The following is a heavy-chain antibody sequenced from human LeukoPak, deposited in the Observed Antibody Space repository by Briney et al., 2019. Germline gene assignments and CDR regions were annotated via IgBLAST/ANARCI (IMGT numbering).Heavy chain of an antibody. CDR3: ARSRNLSQLWDHFDF. V-gene: IGHV5-51*01. CDR2: ISPGDSNI. CDR1: GYSFTSYW. J-gene: IGHJ4*01. D-gene: IGHD5-18*01. Sequence: GESLTISCTGSGYSFTSYWVGWVRQMPGKGLEWIGFISPGDSNIRYSSSFQGPVNIPADKSINPAYLQWRSLDASDTAIYFCARSRNLSQLWDHFDFWGQGTLVTVSS.